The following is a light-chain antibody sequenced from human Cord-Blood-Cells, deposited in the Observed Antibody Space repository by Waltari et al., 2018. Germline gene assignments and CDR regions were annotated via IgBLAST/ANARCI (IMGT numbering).Light chain of an antibody. V-gene: IGLV2-14*01. J-gene: IGLJ2*01. Sequence: QSALTQPASVSGSPGQSITISCTGTSSDVGGYNYVPWYEQHPGKAPKLMIYDVSNRPSVVSNRFSGSKSGNTASLTIAGLQAEDEADYYCSSYTSSSTHVVFGGGTKLTVL. CDR2: DVS. CDR3: SSYTSSSTHVV. CDR1: SSDVGGYNY.